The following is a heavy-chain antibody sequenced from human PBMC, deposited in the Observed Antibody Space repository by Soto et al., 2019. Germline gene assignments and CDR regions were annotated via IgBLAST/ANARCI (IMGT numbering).Heavy chain of an antibody. Sequence: PGGSLRLSCAASGFTFSNYAMSWVRQAPGKGLEWVSTFTRSGNTYYADSVKGRFTISRDNAKNTLYLQMNSLRAEDTAVYFCARGGYCSGGTCYSSYYGLDVWGQGTTVTVSS. J-gene: IGHJ6*02. V-gene: IGHV3-23*01. CDR1: GFTFSNYA. CDR2: FTRSGNT. D-gene: IGHD2-15*01. CDR3: ARGGYCSGGTCYSSYYGLDV.